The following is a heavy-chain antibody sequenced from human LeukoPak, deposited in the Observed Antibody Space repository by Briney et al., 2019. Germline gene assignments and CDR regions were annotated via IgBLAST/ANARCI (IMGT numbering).Heavy chain of an antibody. CDR2: TSDRGDYT. Sequence: GGSLGLSCAASGFTFTSYSMSWVRQAPGKGLEWVSGTSDRGDYTYYADSVKGRFTISRDSSKNTLFLQMNSLRAEDTALYFCARKAQYNGHYPLDYWGQGTLVTVSS. J-gene: IGHJ4*02. CDR1: GFTFTSYS. CDR3: ARKAQYNGHYPLDY. D-gene: IGHD1-7*01. V-gene: IGHV3-23*01.